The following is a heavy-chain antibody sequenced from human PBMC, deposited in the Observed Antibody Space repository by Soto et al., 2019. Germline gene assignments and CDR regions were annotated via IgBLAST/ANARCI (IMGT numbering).Heavy chain of an antibody. Sequence: EVQLLESGGGLVQPGGSLRLSCAASGFSYSSYDMSWVRQAPGQGLEWVSGISARGGGTYYADSVKGRFTISRDDSKNMLYLQMNSLRGEDTAVYYCARGGQVRGGLDVWGQGTTVTVSS. CDR3: ARGGQVRGGLDV. CDR1: GFSYSSYD. V-gene: IGHV3-23*01. J-gene: IGHJ6*02. CDR2: ISARGGGT. D-gene: IGHD2-15*01.